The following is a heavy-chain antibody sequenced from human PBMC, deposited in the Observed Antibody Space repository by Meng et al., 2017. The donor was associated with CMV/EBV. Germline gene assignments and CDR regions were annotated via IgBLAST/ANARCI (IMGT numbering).Heavy chain of an antibody. CDR3: ARDRVEMATINYFDY. CDR1: GFTFSSYS. D-gene: IGHD5-24*01. CDR2: ISSSSSYI. Sequence: EVQLVGYGGXLVMPGVSLRLPCAASGFTFSSYSMNWGRQAPGKGLEWVSSISSSSSYIYYADSVKGRFTISRDNAKNSLYLQMNSLRAEDTAVYYCARDRVEMATINYFDYWGQGTLVTVSS. V-gene: IGHV3-21*01. J-gene: IGHJ4*02.